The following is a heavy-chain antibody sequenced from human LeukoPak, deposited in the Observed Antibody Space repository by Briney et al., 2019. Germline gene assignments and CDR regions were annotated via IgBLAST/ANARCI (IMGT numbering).Heavy chain of an antibody. V-gene: IGHV4-59*08. J-gene: IGHJ4*02. CDR3: ARHGTVSSGSNFDY. CDR2: IHYSGSN. Sequence: SETLSLTCSVSGGSVTSYYWSWIRQPPGKGLEWIGHIHYSGSNNYNPSLKSRVTMFVDRSKNQISLRLSSVTAADSAVYYCARHGTVSSGSNFDYWGQGTQVTLS. D-gene: IGHD1-26*01. CDR1: GGSVTSYY.